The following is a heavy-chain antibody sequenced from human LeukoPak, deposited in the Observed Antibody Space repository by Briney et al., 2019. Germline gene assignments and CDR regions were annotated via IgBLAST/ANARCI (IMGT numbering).Heavy chain of an antibody. J-gene: IGHJ4*02. CDR2: INHSGST. CDR3: ARRGYNWNYANRY. CDR1: GGSFSGYY. V-gene: IGHV4-34*01. Sequence: KPSETLSLTCAVYGGSFSGYYWSWIRQPPGKGLEWIGEINHSGSTNYNPSLKSRVTISVDTSKNQFSLKLSSVTAADTAVYYCARRGYNWNYANRYWGQGTLVTVSS. D-gene: IGHD1-7*01.